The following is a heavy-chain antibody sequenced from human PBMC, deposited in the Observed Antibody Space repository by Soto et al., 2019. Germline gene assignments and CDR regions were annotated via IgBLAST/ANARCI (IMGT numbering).Heavy chain of an antibody. CDR1: GFTFSNFP. J-gene: IGHJ4*02. D-gene: IGHD6-13*01. CDR2: ISFDGANK. Sequence: PGGSLRLSCAGSGFTFSNFPLHWVRQAPGKGLEWVAVISFDGANKYYADSVKGRFALSRDNSKNTLYLQMNSLRAEDTAVYYCAKTYSSRIDYWGQGTLVTVSS. V-gene: IGHV3-30-3*02. CDR3: AKTYSSRIDY.